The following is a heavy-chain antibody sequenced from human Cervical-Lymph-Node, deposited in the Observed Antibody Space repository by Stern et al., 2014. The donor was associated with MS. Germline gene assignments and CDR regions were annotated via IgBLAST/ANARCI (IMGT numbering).Heavy chain of an antibody. J-gene: IGHJ4*02. CDR1: GGSISSGSDY. CDR2: IHASGSA. Sequence: QVQLVESGPGLVKPSQTLSLTCTVSGGSISSGSDYWSWIRQPVGKGLEWIGRIHASGSAFYTPSLKSRVTISTATSMNQFSLELNSATAADTAIYYCASGYRIFDYWGQGILVTVSS. CDR3: ASGYRIFDY. V-gene: IGHV4-61*02. D-gene: IGHD5-18*01.